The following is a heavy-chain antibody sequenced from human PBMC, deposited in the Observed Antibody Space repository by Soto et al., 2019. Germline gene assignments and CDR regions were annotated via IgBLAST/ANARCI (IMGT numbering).Heavy chain of an antibody. J-gene: IGHJ5*01. CDR2: ISYDGNKR. CDR1: GFNLSKYD. CDR3: AREALTVVAGPGWFDY. Sequence: PGGSLRLSCAASGFNLSKYDVHWVRQAPGKGLEWVAVISYDGNKRYYADSVKGRFSISRDNSKNSLYMQMNNLRAEDTAVYYCAREALTVVAGPGWFDYWGQGAPVTVSS. D-gene: IGHD6-19*01. V-gene: IGHV3-30-3*01.